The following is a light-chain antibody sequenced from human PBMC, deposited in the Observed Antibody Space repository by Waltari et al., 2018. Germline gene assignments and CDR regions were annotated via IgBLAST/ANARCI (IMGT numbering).Light chain of an antibody. J-gene: IGLJ2*01. CDR3: CSYAGKYTSV. Sequence: QSALTQPRSVSGSPGQSVTLSCTGTSSDIGGYNYVSWYQQHPGKVPTLIIFAVPKRPSGVPDRFSGSKAGNTASLTISGLQAGDEAVYFCCSYAGKYTSVFGAGTKVTVL. V-gene: IGLV2-11*01. CDR1: SSDIGGYNY. CDR2: AVP.